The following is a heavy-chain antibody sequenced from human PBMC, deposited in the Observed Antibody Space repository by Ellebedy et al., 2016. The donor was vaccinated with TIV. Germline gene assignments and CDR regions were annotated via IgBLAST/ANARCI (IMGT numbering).Heavy chain of an antibody. J-gene: IGHJ5*02. D-gene: IGHD2-2*01. CDR2: INHSGST. V-gene: IGHV4-34*01. Sequence: SETLSLXCAVYGGSFSGYYWSWIRQPPGKGLEWIGEINHSGSTNYNPSLKSRVTISVETSKNQFSLKLSSVTAADTAVYYCARGIIRSGVPAAYNWFNPWGQGTLVTVSS. CDR1: GGSFSGYY. CDR3: ARGIIRSGVPAAYNWFNP.